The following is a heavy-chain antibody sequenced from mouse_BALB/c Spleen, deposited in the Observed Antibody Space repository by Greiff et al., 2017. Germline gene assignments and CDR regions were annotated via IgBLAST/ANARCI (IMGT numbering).Heavy chain of an antibody. Sequence: EVHLVESGGGLVKPGGSLKLSCAASGFTFSSYAMSWVRQTPEKRLEWVASISSGGSTYYPDSVKGRFTISRDNARNILYLQMSSLRSEDTAMYYCARVTSWFAYWGQGTLVTVSA. V-gene: IGHV5-6-5*01. CDR2: ISSGGST. CDR3: ARVTSWFAY. J-gene: IGHJ3*01. CDR1: GFTFSSYA.